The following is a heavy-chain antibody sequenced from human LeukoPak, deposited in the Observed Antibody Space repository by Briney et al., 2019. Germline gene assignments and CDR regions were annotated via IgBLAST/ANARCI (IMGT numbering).Heavy chain of an antibody. J-gene: IGHJ4*02. V-gene: IGHV4-39*02. CDR3: VREILYCSGGSCYRGPFDN. CDR1: GGSISSSSFY. D-gene: IGHD2-15*01. CDR2: IYYTGST. Sequence: SETLSLTCTVSGGSISSSSFYWGWIRQPPGKGLEWIGSIYYTGSTYYNPSLKSRVTISVDTSKNQFSLKLSSVTAADTAVYYCVREILYCSGGSCYRGPFDNWGQGTLVTVSS.